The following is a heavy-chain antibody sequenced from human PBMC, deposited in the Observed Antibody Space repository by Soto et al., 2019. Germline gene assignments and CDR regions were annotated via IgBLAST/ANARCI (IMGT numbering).Heavy chain of an antibody. V-gene: IGHV3-11*01. CDR3: ARDQTTPSGWYQGNYYCYYQVED. Sequence: SLRLSCAASGFTFSDYYMSWIRQAPGKGLEWVSYISSSGSTIYYADSVKGRFTISRDNAKNSLYLQMNSLRAEDTAVYYCARDQTTPSGWYQGNYYCYYQVEDCGQGTTVTVSS. J-gene: IGHJ6*02. CDR2: ISSSGSTI. D-gene: IGHD6-19*01. CDR1: GFTFSDYY.